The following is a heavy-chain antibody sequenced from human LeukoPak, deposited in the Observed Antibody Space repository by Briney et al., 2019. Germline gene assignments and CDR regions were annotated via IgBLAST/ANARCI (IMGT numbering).Heavy chain of an antibody. V-gene: IGHV1-46*01. J-gene: IGHJ5*02. Sequence: VASVKVSCKASGYTFIHYGISWVRQAPGQGLEWMGIINPSGGSTRYAQKFQGRVTMTRDTSTSTVYMELSSLRSEDTAVYYCARGVVFKSSSWYDTWGQGTLVTVSS. D-gene: IGHD2-15*01. CDR3: ARGVVFKSSSWYDT. CDR2: INPSGGST. CDR1: GYTFIHYG.